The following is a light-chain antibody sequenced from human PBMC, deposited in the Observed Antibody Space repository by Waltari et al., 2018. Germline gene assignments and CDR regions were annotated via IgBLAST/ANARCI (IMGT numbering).Light chain of an antibody. CDR1: SSDVGGYNY. J-gene: IGLJ3*02. CDR3: CSFTSRSTWV. Sequence: QSALTQPASVSGSPGQSITISCTGTSSDVGGYNYVSWYQQHPGKVPKLLIFDVSNSPSGVSNRFSGSKSGNTASLTISGLQAEDESDYYCCSFTSRSTWVFGGGTKLTVL. CDR2: DVS. V-gene: IGLV2-14*01.